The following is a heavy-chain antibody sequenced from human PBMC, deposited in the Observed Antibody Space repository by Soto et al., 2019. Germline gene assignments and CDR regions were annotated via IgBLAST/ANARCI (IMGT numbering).Heavy chain of an antibody. J-gene: IGHJ4*02. V-gene: IGHV1-24*01. CDR1: GYTLTELS. D-gene: IGHD3-3*01. Sequence: ASVKVSCKVSGYTLTELSMHWVRQAPGKGLEWMGGFDPEDGETIYAQKFQGRVTMTEDTSTDTAYMELSSLRSEDTAVYDGATDSMRGITIFGVVIRYGYYFDYWGQGTLVTVSS. CDR3: ATDSMRGITIFGVVIRYGYYFDY. CDR2: FDPEDGET.